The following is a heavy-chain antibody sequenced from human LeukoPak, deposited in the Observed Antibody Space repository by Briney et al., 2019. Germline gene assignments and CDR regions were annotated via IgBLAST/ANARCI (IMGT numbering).Heavy chain of an antibody. CDR1: GGSLSSYY. CDR3: AYGYGSGSYSRPPDY. CDR2: ISYSGST. D-gene: IGHD3-10*01. J-gene: IGHJ4*02. Sequence: PSETLSLTCTFSGGSLSSYYWSWIRQPPATRLEWIGYISYSGSTNYNPSLKSRVTISVDTSKNQFSLRLSSVTAADTAVYYCAYGYGSGSYSRPPDYWGQGTLVTVSS. V-gene: IGHV4-59*01.